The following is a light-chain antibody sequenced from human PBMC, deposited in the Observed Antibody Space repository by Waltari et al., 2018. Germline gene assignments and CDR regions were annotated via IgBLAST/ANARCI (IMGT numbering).Light chain of an antibody. CDR2: GTS. CDR3: QSYDTSLSVV. Sequence: QSVLTQPPSVSGAPGQSVSISCTGSGSNLGAGYALPWYQQHPGKAPKLLIHGTSTRPPGVPDRFFGSQSGTSASLAITALQAEDEAEYYCQSYDTSLSVVFGGGTKLTVL. V-gene: IGLV1-40*01. CDR1: GSNLGAGYA. J-gene: IGLJ2*01.